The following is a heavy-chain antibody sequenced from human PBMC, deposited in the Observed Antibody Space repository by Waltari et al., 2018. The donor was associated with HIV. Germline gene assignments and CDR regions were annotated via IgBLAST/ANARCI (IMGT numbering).Heavy chain of an antibody. J-gene: IGHJ4*02. CDR1: AFPFSRYG. CDR2: ISYDGSNK. V-gene: IGHV3-30*18. D-gene: IGHD1-1*01. Sequence: QVQLVESGGGVVQPGRALRLSCAASAFPFSRYGMHWVRQAPGKGLEWVAVISYDGSNKYYADSVKGRFTISRDNSKNTLYLQMNSLRAEDTAVYYCAKGWTPRYFDYWGQGTLVTVSS. CDR3: AKGWTPRYFDY.